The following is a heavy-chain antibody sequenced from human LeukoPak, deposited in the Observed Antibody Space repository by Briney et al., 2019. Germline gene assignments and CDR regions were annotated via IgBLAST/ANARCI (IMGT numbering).Heavy chain of an antibody. D-gene: IGHD3-3*01. J-gene: IGHJ4*02. Sequence: PGRSLRLSCAASGFTFSSYGMHWVRQAPGKGLEWVAVIWYDGSNKYYADSVKGRFTISRDNSKNTLYLQMNSLRAEDTAVYYCARGTVYDFWSGYSPGYYFDYWGQGTLVTVSS. CDR2: IWYDGSNK. CDR3: ARGTVYDFWSGYSPGYYFDY. CDR1: GFTFSSYG. V-gene: IGHV3-33*01.